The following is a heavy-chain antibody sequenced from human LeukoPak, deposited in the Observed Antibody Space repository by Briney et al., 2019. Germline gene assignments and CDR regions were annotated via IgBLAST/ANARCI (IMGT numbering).Heavy chain of an antibody. CDR3: ARDPRGSHYYDILTGYDGPTLPDY. CDR2: ISAYNGNT. CDR1: GYTFTSYG. J-gene: IGHJ4*02. V-gene: IGHV1-18*01. Sequence: ASVKVSCKASGYTFTSYGISWVRQAPGQGLEWVGWISAYNGNTNYAQKLQGRVTMTTDTSTSTAYMELRSLRSDDTAVYYCARDPRGSHYYDILTGYDGPTLPDYWGQGTLVTVSS. D-gene: IGHD3-9*01.